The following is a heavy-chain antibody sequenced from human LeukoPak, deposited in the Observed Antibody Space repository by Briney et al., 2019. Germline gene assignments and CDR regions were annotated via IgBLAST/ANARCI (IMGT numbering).Heavy chain of an antibody. V-gene: IGHV4-31*03. CDR1: GGSISSGGYY. Sequence: SETLSLTCTVSGGSISSGGYYWSWLRQHPGKGLEWIGYIYYSGSTYYNPSLKSRVTISVDTSKNQFSLKLSSVTAADTAVYYCARGAVGATFDYWGQGTLVTVSS. D-gene: IGHD1-26*01. CDR3: ARGAVGATFDY. J-gene: IGHJ4*02. CDR2: IYYSGST.